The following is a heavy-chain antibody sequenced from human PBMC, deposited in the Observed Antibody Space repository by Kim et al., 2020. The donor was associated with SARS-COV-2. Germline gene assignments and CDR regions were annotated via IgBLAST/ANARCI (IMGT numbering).Heavy chain of an antibody. Sequence: GGSLRLSCAASGFTFSNAWMSWVRQAPGKGLEWVGRIKSKTDGGTTDYAAPVKGRFTISRDDSKNTLYLQMNSLKTEDTAVYYCTTDHYYGSGSYVPDFDYWGQGTLVTVSS. CDR3: TTDHYYGSGSYVPDFDY. D-gene: IGHD3-10*01. J-gene: IGHJ4*02. CDR1: GFTFSNAW. V-gene: IGHV3-15*01. CDR2: IKSKTDGGTT.